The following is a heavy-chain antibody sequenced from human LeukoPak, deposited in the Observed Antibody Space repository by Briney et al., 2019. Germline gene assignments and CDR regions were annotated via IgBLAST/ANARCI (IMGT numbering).Heavy chain of an antibody. V-gene: IGHV3-30*18. D-gene: IGHD6-19*01. CDR3: AKDIRCGWPGDYYFDY. CDR2: ISHDGSNK. J-gene: IGHJ4*02. CDR1: GFIFSSYA. Sequence: GRSLRLSCAASGFIFSSYAVHWVRQAPGKGLEWVAIISHDGSNKYYADSVKGRFTISRDNSKNTLYLQMNSLRAEDTAIYYCAKDIRCGWPGDYYFDYWGQGILVTVSS.